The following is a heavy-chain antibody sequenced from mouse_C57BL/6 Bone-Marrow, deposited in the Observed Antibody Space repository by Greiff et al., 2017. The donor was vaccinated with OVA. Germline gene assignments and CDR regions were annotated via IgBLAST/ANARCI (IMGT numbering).Heavy chain of an antibody. D-gene: IGHD3-1*01. J-gene: IGHJ1*03. V-gene: IGHV3-1*01. CDR2: ISYSGST. CDR1: GYSITSGYD. Sequence: EVQLQESGPGMVKPSQSLSLTCTVTGYSITSGYDWHWIRHFPGNKLEWMGYISYSGSTNYNPSLKSRISITHDTSKNHFFLKLNSVTTEDTATYYCARGGLTYWYFDVWGTGTTVTVSS. CDR3: ARGGLTYWYFDV.